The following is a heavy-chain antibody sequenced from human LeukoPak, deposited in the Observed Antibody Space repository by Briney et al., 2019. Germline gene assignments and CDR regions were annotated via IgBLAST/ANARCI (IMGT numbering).Heavy chain of an antibody. Sequence: ASVKVPCKASGGTFSSYAISWVRQAPGQGLEWMGRVIPIPGIANYAQKFQGRVTITADKSTSTAYMELSSLRSEDTAVYYCARGYPGSGSHHLDYWGQGTLVTVSS. CDR1: GGTFSSYA. CDR3: ARGYPGSGSHHLDY. V-gene: IGHV1-69*04. J-gene: IGHJ4*02. CDR2: VIPIPGIA. D-gene: IGHD3-10*01.